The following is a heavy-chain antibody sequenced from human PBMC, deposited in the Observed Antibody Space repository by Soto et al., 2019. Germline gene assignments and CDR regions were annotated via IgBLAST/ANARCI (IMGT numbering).Heavy chain of an antibody. CDR2: IDPSDSYT. CDR3: ARYPPQYYYDSSGYFANWFDP. J-gene: IGHJ5*02. CDR1: GYSFTSYW. Sequence: GESLKISCKGSGYSFTSYWISWVRQMPGKGLEWMGRIDPSDSYTNYSPSFQGHVTISADKSISTAYLQWSSLKASDTAMYYCARYPPQYYYDSSGYFANWFDPWGQGTPVTVSS. V-gene: IGHV5-10-1*01. D-gene: IGHD3-22*01.